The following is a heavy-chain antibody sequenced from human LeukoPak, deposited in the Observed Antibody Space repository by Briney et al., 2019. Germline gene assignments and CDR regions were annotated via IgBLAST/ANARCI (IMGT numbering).Heavy chain of an antibody. CDR2: GYYSGST. V-gene: IGHV4-39*07. Sequence: PSETLSLTCTVSGGSISSSSYYWGWIRQPPGKGLEWIGSGYYSGSTYYSPSLKSRVTISVDTSKNQFSLKLSSVTAADTAVYFCARVSGYCSSTSCYASYFDYWGQGTLVSVSS. D-gene: IGHD2-2*01. J-gene: IGHJ4*02. CDR1: GGSISSSSYY. CDR3: ARVSGYCSSTSCYASYFDY.